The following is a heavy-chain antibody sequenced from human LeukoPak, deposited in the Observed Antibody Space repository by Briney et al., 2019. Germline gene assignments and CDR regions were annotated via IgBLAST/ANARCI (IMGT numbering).Heavy chain of an antibody. V-gene: IGHV2-5*02. D-gene: IGHD3-3*01. CDR1: GFSLSTSGVG. Sequence: SGPTLVNPTQTLTLTCTFSGFSLSTSGVGVGWIRQPPGGALEWLALIYWDDDKRYSPSLKSRLTITKDTSKNQVVLTMTNMDPVDTATYYCAHRSEYYDFWSGSGQAFDIWAKGQWSPSLQ. J-gene: IGHJ3*02. CDR2: IYWDDDK. CDR3: AHRSEYYDFWSGSGQAFDI.